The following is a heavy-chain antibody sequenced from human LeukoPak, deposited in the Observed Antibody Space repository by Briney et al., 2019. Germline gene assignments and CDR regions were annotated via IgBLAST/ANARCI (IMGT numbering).Heavy chain of an antibody. CDR2: ISWNSGSI. CDR3: AKLGATVY. D-gene: IGHD1-26*01. CDR1: GFTFDDYA. Sequence: GGPLRLSCAASGFTFDDYAMHWVRQAPGKGLEWVSGISWNSGSIGYADSVKGRFTISRDNAKNSLYLQMNSLRAEDTALYYCAKLGATVYWGQGTLVTVSS. J-gene: IGHJ4*02. V-gene: IGHV3-9*01.